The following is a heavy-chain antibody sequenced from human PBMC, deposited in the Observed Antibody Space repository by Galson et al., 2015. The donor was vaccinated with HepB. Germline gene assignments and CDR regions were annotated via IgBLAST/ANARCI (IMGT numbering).Heavy chain of an antibody. CDR1: GFTFSIYS. J-gene: IGHJ4*02. D-gene: IGHD3-3*01. V-gene: IGHV3-48*04. CDR3: ASGYDLWSGYYALDY. CDR2: ISSSGSTI. Sequence: SLRLSCAASGFTFSIYSMNWIRQAPGKGLEWVSYISSSGSTIYYADSVKGRFTISRDNAKNSLYLQMNSLRAEDTAVYYCASGYDLWSGYYALDYWGQGTLVTVSS.